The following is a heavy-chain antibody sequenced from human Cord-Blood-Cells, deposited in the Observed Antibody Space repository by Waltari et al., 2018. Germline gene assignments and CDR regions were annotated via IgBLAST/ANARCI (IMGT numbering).Heavy chain of an antibody. D-gene: IGHD5-12*01. V-gene: IGHV3-48*03. CDR3: ARDGGYSGYDYYYYGMDV. J-gene: IGHJ6*02. CDR1: GFTFSSYE. CDR2: ISSSGSTI. Sequence: EVQLVESGGGLVQPGGSLRLSCVASGFTFSSYEMNWVRQAPGKGLEWVSYISSSGSTIYYADSVKGRFTISRDNAKNSLYLQMNSLRAEDTAVYYCARDGGYSGYDYYYYGMDVWGQGTTVTVSS.